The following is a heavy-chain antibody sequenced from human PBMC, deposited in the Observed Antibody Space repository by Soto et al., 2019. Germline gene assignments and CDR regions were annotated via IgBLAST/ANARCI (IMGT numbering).Heavy chain of an antibody. CDR1: GGSISSGDYY. CDR2: IYYSGST. Sequence: QVQLQESGPGLVKPSQTLSLTCTVSGGSISSGDYYWSWIRQPPGKGLEWIGYIYYSGSTYYNPSLKSRVTITIDTSKNQFSLKLSSVTAADTAVYYCARLAPEYNCFDPWGQGTLVTVSS. J-gene: IGHJ5*02. V-gene: IGHV4-30-4*01. CDR3: ARLAPEYNCFDP.